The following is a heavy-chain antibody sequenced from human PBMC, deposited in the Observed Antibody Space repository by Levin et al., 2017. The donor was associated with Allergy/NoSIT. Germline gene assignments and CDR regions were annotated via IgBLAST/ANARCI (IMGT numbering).Heavy chain of an antibody. CDR2: ISTHNGNT. V-gene: IGHV1-18*01. J-gene: IGHJ6*03. CDR1: GYTFKNYG. D-gene: IGHD2-2*01. Sequence: GESLKISCKASGYTFKNYGISWVRQAPGQGLEWMGWISTHNGNTNYAQSFQGRVTMTTETSTSTADMEPRSLKSDDTAVYYCARFVVTPVSYFYMDVWGKGTTVTVSS. CDR3: ARFVVTPVSYFYMDV.